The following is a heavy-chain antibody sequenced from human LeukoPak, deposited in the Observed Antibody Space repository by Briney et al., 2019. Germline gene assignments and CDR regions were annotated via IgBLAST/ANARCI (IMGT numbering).Heavy chain of an antibody. CDR2: ISAAGDT. V-gene: IGHV3-13*01. CDR1: GFTFSSYG. CDR3: VALGDRIY. Sequence: PGGSLRLSCAASGFTFSSYGMHWVRQATGKGLEWVSAISAAGDTYYLDSVKGRFTISRENAKNSLYLQMNSLRAGDTAVYYCVALGDRIYWGQGTLVTVSS. D-gene: IGHD2-21*02. J-gene: IGHJ4*02.